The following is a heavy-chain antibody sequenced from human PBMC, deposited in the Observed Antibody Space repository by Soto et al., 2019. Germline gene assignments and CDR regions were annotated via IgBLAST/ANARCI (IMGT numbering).Heavy chain of an antibody. D-gene: IGHD3-10*01. V-gene: IGHV4-30-4*01. CDR2: IYYSGST. J-gene: IGHJ4*02. Sequence: QVQLQESGLGLVKPSQTLSLTCTVSGGSISSGDYYWSWIRQPPGKGLEWIGYIYYSGSTYYNPSLKHRVTISVDTSKTQFSLKLSSVTAADTAVYYCTRAQGSGFLVSWGQGTLVTVSS. CDR3: TRAQGSGFLVS. CDR1: GGSISSGDYY.